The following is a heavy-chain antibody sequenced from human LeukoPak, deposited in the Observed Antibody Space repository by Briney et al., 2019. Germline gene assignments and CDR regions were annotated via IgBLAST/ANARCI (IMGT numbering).Heavy chain of an antibody. CDR3: AKDRVVVVTASTLFDY. J-gene: IGHJ4*02. CDR2: ISSSSSYI. D-gene: IGHD2-21*02. Sequence: PGGSLRLSCAASGFTFSSYSMNWVRQAPGKGLEWVSSISSSSSYIYYADSVKGRFTISRDNSKNTLYLQMNSLRAEDTAVYYCAKDRVVVVTASTLFDYWGQGTLVTVSS. CDR1: GFTFSSYS. V-gene: IGHV3-21*04.